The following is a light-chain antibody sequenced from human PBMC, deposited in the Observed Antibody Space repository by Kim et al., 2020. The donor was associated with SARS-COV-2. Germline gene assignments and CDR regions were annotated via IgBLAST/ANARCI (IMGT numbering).Light chain of an antibody. V-gene: IGLV3-9*01. CDR3: QVWDSSTV. CDR1: NIGSKN. J-gene: IGLJ2*01. CDR2: RDS. Sequence: SYELTQPLSVSVALGQTAMITCGGNNIGSKNVHWYQQKPGQAPVLVIYRDSNRPSGIPERFSGSNSGNTATLTISRAQAGDEADYYCQVWDSSTVFGGGTQLTVL.